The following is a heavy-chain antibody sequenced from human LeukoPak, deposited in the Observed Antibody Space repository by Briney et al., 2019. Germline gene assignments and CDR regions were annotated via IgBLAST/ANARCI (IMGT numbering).Heavy chain of an antibody. J-gene: IGHJ4*02. Sequence: GGSLRLSCAASGFTFNDYTMTWVRQAPGKGLEWVSSITGDCNYIFYADSVKGRFTISRDNAQNSLFLELNSLRGEDTAVYYCAREDWYLADWGQGTLVTVS. CDR1: GFTFNDYT. V-gene: IGHV3-21*01. D-gene: IGHD3/OR15-3a*01. CDR2: ITGDCNYI. CDR3: AREDWYLAD.